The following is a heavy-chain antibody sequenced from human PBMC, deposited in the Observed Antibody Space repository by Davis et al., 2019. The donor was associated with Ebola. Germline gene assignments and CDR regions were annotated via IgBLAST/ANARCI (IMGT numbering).Heavy chain of an antibody. V-gene: IGHV3-9*01. CDR1: GFTFDDYA. CDR2: ISWNSGSI. CDR3: ARVMGVVVVPAAFDP. J-gene: IGHJ5*02. Sequence: LSLTCAASGFTFDDYAMHWVRQAPGKGLEWVSGISWNSGSIGYVDSVKGRFTISRDNAKNSLYLQMNSLRAEDTAVYYCARVMGVVVVPAAFDPWGQGTLVTVSS. D-gene: IGHD2-2*01.